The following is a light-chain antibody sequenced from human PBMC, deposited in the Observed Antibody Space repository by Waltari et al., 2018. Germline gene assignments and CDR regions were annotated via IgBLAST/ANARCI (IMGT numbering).Light chain of an antibody. Sequence: DIQMTQSPSALSASVGDRVTITCRASQSIDSWLAWYQQKPGKAPKLLIYKASSLESGVPSRFRGSGSGTEFTLTISSLQPDDFATYYCQQYNTYCSFGGGTKVEIK. CDR2: KAS. CDR1: QSIDSW. V-gene: IGKV1-5*03. CDR3: QQYNTYCS. J-gene: IGKJ4*01.